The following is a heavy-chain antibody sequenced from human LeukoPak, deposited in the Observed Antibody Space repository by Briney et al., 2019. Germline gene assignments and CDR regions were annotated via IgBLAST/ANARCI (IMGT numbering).Heavy chain of an antibody. CDR3: ARGAVAGPYYFDY. CDR1: GFTFSSYA. D-gene: IGHD6-19*01. V-gene: IGHV3-30-3*01. J-gene: IGHJ4*02. CDR2: ISYDGSNK. Sequence: GGSLRLSCAASGFTFSSYAMHWVRQAPGKGLEWVAVISYDGSNKYYADSVKGRFTISRDNSKNTLYLQMNSLRAEDTAVYYCARGAVAGPYYFDYWGQGTLVTVSS.